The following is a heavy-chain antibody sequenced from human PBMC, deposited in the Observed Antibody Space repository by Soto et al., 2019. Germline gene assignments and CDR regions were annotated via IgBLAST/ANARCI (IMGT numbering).Heavy chain of an antibody. CDR2: IYHSGST. J-gene: IGHJ5*02. V-gene: IGHV4-4*01. CDR3: ASGEGSGWRNWLDP. D-gene: IGHD6-19*01. CDR1: GGSISSSNW. Sequence: SETLSLTCAVSGGSISSSNWWSWVRQPPGKGLEWIGEIYHSGSTNYNPSIKSRAAISVDTSKNQFSLKLSSVTAADTAVYCWASGEGSGWRNWLDPWGQGTLVTVSS.